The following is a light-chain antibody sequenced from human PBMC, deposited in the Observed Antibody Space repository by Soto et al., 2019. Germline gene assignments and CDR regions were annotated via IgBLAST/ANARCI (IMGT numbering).Light chain of an antibody. J-gene: IGLJ2*01. CDR1: ISDFVVYNY. CDR2: EVT. Sequence: QSVLTQPASVSGSPGQSITISCTGTISDFVVYNYVSWYQQHPGKAPKLIIYEVTNRPSGVSDRFSGSRSGNTASLTISGLQAQDQATYYCLSYTTTYTWIFGGGTKVTVL. CDR3: LSYTTTYTWI. V-gene: IGLV2-14*01.